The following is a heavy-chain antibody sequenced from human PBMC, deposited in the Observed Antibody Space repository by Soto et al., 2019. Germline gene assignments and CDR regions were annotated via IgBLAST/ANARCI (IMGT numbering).Heavy chain of an antibody. D-gene: IGHD1-26*01. J-gene: IGHJ6*02. CDR3: ARGEGAGLFGMDV. CDR2: IKQDGSEK. Sequence: VGSLRLSCEASGFMFSDYWMTWVRQAPGKGLEWVANIKQDGSEKYYVDSVKGRFTISRDNAKKSLYLQMSSLRAEDTAVYYCARGEGAGLFGMDVWGQGTTVTV. V-gene: IGHV3-7*03. CDR1: GFMFSDYW.